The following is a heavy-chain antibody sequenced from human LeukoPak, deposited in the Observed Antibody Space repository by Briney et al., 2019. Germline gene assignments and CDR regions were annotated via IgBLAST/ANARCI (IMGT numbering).Heavy chain of an antibody. D-gene: IGHD2/OR15-2a*01. V-gene: IGHV4-39*07. CDR2: IYYSGST. Sequence: SETLSLTCTVSGGSISSSSYYWGWIRQPPGKGLEWIGSIYYSGSTYYHPSLKSQFTISVDTSKNQFSLKLSSVTAADTAVYYCARDLFSIHYYYYMDVWGKGTTVTVSS. CDR3: ARDLFSIHYYYYMDV. CDR1: GGSISSSSYY. J-gene: IGHJ6*03.